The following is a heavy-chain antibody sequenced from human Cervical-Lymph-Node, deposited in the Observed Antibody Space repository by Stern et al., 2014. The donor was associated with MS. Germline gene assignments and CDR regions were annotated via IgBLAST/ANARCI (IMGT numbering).Heavy chain of an antibody. Sequence: QVTLKESGPALVRPTQTLTLTCTFSGFSLSTARMRVSWIRQPPGKALEWLATIDWDDDKFYSPSLKTRLTISKDTSKNQVVLTMTNMDPVDTATYYCARASFYVSSGYYLYYFDYWGQGTLVAVSS. CDR3: ARASFYVSSGYYLYYFDY. CDR2: IDWDDDK. J-gene: IGHJ4*02. CDR1: GFSLSTARMR. V-gene: IGHV2-70*04. D-gene: IGHD3-22*01.